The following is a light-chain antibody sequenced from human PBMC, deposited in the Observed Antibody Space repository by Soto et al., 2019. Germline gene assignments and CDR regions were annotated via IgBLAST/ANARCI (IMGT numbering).Light chain of an antibody. CDR3: QQFQSYPLT. Sequence: QLTQSPXSLSASVGDRVTIPCRASQDISTSLAWYQQKPGKAPELLIFDASTLQSGVPSRXSXXXXXXXXXXXISSLQPEDFATYFCQQFQSYPLTFGGGTRVDVK. CDR2: DAS. J-gene: IGKJ4*01. V-gene: IGKV1-13*02. CDR1: QDISTS.